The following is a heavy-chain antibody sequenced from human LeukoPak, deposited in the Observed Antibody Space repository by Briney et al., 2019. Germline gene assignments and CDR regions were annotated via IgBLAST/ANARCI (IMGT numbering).Heavy chain of an antibody. Sequence: SETLSLTCTVAGGSISSYHWSWIRQPPGQDLLWIGYIYYSGSTNYNPSLKSRVTISVDTSKNQFSLKLSSVTAADTAVCYCARDKCSGGSCYSDNYDAFDIWGQGTMVTVSS. D-gene: IGHD2-15*01. CDR1: GGSISSYH. CDR3: ARDKCSGGSCYSDNYDAFDI. V-gene: IGHV4-59*01. CDR2: IYYSGST. J-gene: IGHJ3*02.